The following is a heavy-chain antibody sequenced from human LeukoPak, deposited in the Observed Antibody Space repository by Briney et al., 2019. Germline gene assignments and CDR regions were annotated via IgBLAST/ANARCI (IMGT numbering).Heavy chain of an antibody. Sequence: GGSLRLSCAASGFTFSSYAMSWVRQAPGKGLEWVSVIYSGGSTYYADSVKGRFTISRDNSKNTLYLQMNSLRAEDTAVYYCARGGSGRAFDIWGQGTMVTVSS. CDR2: IYSGGST. CDR1: GFTFSSYA. V-gene: IGHV3-66*01. CDR3: ARGGSGRAFDI. D-gene: IGHD6-19*01. J-gene: IGHJ3*02.